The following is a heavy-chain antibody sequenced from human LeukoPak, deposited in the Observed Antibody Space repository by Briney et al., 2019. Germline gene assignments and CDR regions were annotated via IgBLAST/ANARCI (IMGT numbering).Heavy chain of an antibody. CDR2: IYHSGST. CDR1: GGSTSSGYY. V-gene: IGHV4-38-2*02. CDR3: ARSYDISGYSVGFDY. Sequence: SETLSLTCTVSGGSTSSGYYWGWIRQPPGKGLEWIGSIYHSGSTYYNPSLKSRVTISVDTSKNQFSLKLTSVTAADTAVYYCARSYDISGYSVGFDYWGQGTLVTVSS. D-gene: IGHD3-22*01. J-gene: IGHJ4*02.